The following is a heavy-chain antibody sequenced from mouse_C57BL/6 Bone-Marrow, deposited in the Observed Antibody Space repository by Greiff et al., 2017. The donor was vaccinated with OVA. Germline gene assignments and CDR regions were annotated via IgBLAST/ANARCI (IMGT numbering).Heavy chain of an antibody. CDR1: GYTFTSYG. D-gene: IGHD1-1*01. V-gene: IGHV1-81*01. Sequence: QVQLKESGAELARPGASVKLSCKASGYTFTSYGISWVKQRTGQGLEWIGEIYPRSGNTYYNEKFKGKATLTADKSSSTAYMELRSLTSEDSAVYFCARCGRHYYASSYWFAYWGQGTLVTVSA. J-gene: IGHJ3*01. CDR2: IYPRSGNT. CDR3: ARCGRHYYASSYWFAY.